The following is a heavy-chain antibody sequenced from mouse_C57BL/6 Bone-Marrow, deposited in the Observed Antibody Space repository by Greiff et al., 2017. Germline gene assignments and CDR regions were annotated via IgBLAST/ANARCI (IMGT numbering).Heavy chain of an antibody. J-gene: IGHJ4*01. CDR1: GYTFTSYW. V-gene: IGHV1-50*01. D-gene: IGHD1-1*01. CDR3: ARGVVGGYAMDY. Sequence: QVQLQQPGAELVKPGASVKLSCKASGYTFTSYWMQWVKQRPGQGLEWIGEIDPSDSYTNYNQKFKGKATLTVDTSSSTAYMQLSSLTSEDSAVYYCARGVVGGYAMDYWGQGTSVTVSS. CDR2: IDPSDSYT.